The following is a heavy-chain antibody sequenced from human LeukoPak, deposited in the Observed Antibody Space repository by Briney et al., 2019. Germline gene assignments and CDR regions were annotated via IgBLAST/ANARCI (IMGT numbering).Heavy chain of an antibody. Sequence: GGSLRLSCGASGFTFSRYSMNWVRQAPGKGLEWVAVVTYDGNNQYYADSVKGRFTVSRDNSRNTVNLQMNSLRGEDTAVYYCARAPVRGAVAGVDYWGQGTLVTVSS. CDR1: GFTFSRYS. J-gene: IGHJ4*02. CDR3: ARAPVRGAVAGVDY. V-gene: IGHV3-30*03. D-gene: IGHD6-19*01. CDR2: VTYDGNNQ.